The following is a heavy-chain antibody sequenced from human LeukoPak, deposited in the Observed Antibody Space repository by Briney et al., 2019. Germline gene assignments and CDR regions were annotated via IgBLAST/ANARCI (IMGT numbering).Heavy chain of an antibody. CDR1: GYSISSGYY. CDR3: AREAPLYYYMDV. Sequence: PSETLSLTRTVSGYSISSGYYWGWIRQPPGKGLEWIGSIYHSGSTYYNPSLKSRVTISVDTSKNQFSLKLSSVTAADTAVYYCAREAPLYYYMDVWGKGTTVTVSS. V-gene: IGHV4-38-2*02. CDR2: IYHSGST. J-gene: IGHJ6*03.